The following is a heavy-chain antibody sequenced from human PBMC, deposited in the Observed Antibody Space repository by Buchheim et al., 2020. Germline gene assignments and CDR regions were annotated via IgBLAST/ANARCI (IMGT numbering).Heavy chain of an antibody. CDR2: IIPIFGTA. J-gene: IGHJ6*02. D-gene: IGHD3-3*01. V-gene: IGHV1-69*06. CDR1: GGTFSSYA. Sequence: QVQLVQSGAEVKKPGSSVKVSCKASGGTFSSYAISWVRQAPGQGLEWMGGIIPIFGTANYAQKFQGRVTITADKSTSTAYMELSSLRSEDTAVYYCASTGFLEWSADVSRGYYYYYYGMDVWGQGTT. CDR3: ASTGFLEWSADVSRGYYYYYYGMDV.